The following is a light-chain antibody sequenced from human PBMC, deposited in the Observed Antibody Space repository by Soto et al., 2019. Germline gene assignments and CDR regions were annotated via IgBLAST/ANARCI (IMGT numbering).Light chain of an antibody. Sequence: QSVLTQPPSVSAAPGQKVTISCSGSSSNIGNNYVSWYQQLPGTAPKLLIFRNYERPSGVPDRFSGSKSGTSASLAISGLRSEDEADYYCAAWDDSLSAYVFGTGTKLTVL. CDR3: AAWDDSLSAYV. V-gene: IGLV1-47*01. CDR1: SSNIGNNY. CDR2: RNY. J-gene: IGLJ1*01.